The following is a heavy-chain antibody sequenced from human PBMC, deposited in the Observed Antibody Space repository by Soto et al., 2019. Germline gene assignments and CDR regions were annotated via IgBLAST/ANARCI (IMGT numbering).Heavy chain of an antibody. Sequence: VQMVQSGAEVKKPGSSVKVSCKASGGNLTSYAISWVRKAPGQGPEWMGGIIPISGTAHYAQKFQGRVTITADESTSTAHMELSSLRFDDTEVYYCAARPAEYSYGYFYYWGQGILVRVAS. J-gene: IGHJ4*02. V-gene: IGHV1-69*01. D-gene: IGHD5-18*01. CDR2: IIPISGTA. CDR3: AARPAEYSYGYFYY. CDR1: GGNLTSYA.